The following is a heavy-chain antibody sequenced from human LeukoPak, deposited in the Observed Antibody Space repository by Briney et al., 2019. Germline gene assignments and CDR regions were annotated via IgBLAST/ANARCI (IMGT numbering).Heavy chain of an antibody. CDR2: IYTSGST. D-gene: IGHD3-22*01. CDR1: GGSISSGSYY. J-gene: IGHJ4*02. Sequence: PSETLSLTCTVSGGSISSGSYYWSWIRQPAGKGLEWIGRIYTSGSTNYNPSLKSRVTISVDTSKNQFSLKLSSVTAADTAVYYCARDSYYDSSGYLTPEDWGQGTLVTVSS. CDR3: ARDSYYDSSGYLTPED. V-gene: IGHV4-61*02.